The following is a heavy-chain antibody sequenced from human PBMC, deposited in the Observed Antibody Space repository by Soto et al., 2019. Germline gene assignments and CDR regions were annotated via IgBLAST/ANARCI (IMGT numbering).Heavy chain of an antibody. Sequence: GGSLRLSCAASGFTFSDYYMSWIRQAPGKGLEWISYISSSNDYKNYADSVKGRFTISRDNAKNSLYLQMNSLRGEDTAVYYCARPYSTGWSSHLDCWGQGALVTVSS. V-gene: IGHV3-11*03. J-gene: IGHJ4*02. CDR3: ARPYSTGWSSHLDC. CDR1: GFTFSDYY. D-gene: IGHD6-19*01. CDR2: ISSSNDYK.